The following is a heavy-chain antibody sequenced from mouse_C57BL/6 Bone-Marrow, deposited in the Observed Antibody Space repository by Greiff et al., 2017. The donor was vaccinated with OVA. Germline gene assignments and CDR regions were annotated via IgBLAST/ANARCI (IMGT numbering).Heavy chain of an antibody. CDR2: IDPSDSYT. D-gene: IGHD1-1*01. CDR3: ARGSSFFDY. J-gene: IGHJ2*01. CDR1: GYTFTSYW. Sequence: VQLQQPGAELVKPGASVKLSCKASGYTFTSYWMQWVKQRPGQGLEWIGEIDPSDSYTNYTQKFKGKATLTVDTSSSTAYMQLSSLTSEDSAVYYCARGSSFFDYWGQGTTLTVSS. V-gene: IGHV1-50*01.